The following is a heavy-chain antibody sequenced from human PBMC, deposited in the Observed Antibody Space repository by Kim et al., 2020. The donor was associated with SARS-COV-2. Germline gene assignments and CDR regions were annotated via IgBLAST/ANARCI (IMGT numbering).Heavy chain of an antibody. Sequence: NPTLESRVTMSVDTSQNQFTLRLNSETAADTAVYYCARRAADISGSFDSWGQGTLVTVSS. CDR3: ARRAADISGSFDS. V-gene: IGHV4-30-2*05. D-gene: IGHD6-19*01. J-gene: IGHJ4*02.